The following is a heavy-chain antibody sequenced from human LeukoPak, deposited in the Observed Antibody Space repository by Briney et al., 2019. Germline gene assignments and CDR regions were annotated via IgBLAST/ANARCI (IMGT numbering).Heavy chain of an antibody. CDR2: MNPNSGNT. Sequence: GASVKVSCKASGYTFTSYDINWVRQATGQGLEWMGWMNPNSGNTGYAQKFQGRVTITRNTSISTAYMELSSLRSEDTAVYYCAKVVAQSDWSGYTYYFDYWGQGTLVTVSS. D-gene: IGHD3-3*01. CDR3: AKVVAQSDWSGYTYYFDY. J-gene: IGHJ4*02. CDR1: GYTFTSYD. V-gene: IGHV1-8*03.